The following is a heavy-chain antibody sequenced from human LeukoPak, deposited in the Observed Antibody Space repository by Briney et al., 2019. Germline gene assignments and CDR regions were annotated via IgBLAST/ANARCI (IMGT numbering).Heavy chain of an antibody. Sequence: SETLSLTCTVSGGSIVSYYWSWIRQPPGKGLEWSGYIYYSGSTSHNPSLKSRVTISVDRSKNQSSLKLRSVTAADTAVYYCARGSYYYYLDVWGQGTTLTVSS. J-gene: IGHJ6*03. V-gene: IGHV4-59*01. CDR2: IYYSGST. D-gene: IGHD3-10*01. CDR1: GGSIVSYY. CDR3: ARGSYYYYLDV.